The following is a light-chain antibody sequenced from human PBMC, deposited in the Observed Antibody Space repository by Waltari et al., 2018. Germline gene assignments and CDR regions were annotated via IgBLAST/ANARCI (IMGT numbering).Light chain of an antibody. V-gene: IGLV2-14*03. Sequence: HSALTQPASVSGSPGQSITISCTGTRSDVGAYDFVSWYRQHPDKVPNLIIFDVTERPSGISARFSCAKACKTASLTISGLQADDEADYYCAAYTSSSNFVFGSGTTVTV. CDR1: RSDVGAYDF. CDR2: DVT. CDR3: AAYTSSSNFV. J-gene: IGLJ1*01.